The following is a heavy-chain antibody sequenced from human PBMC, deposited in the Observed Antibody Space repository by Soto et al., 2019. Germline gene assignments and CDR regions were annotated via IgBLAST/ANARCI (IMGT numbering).Heavy chain of an antibody. D-gene: IGHD3-10*01. V-gene: IGHV4-34*02. J-gene: IGHJ4*02. CDR2: INHSGST. Sequence: QVQLQQWGAGLLKPSETLSFTCAVYGGSFSGYYWSWIRQPPGKGLEWIGEINHSGSTNYIPSLKSRVAISVDTSKNQFSLKLSSVTAADTAVYYCARRPHYGSGSLDYWGQGALVTVSS. CDR3: ARRPHYGSGSLDY. CDR1: GGSFSGYY.